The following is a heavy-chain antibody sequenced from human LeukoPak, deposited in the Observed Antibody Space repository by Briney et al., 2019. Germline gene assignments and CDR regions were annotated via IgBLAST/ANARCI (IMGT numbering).Heavy chain of an antibody. Sequence: PSETLSLTCTVSGGSIRSYYWCWIRQPAGKGLEWIGRIYTSGSTNYNPSLKSRVTMSVDTSKNQFSLKLSSVAAADTAVYYCARSTIFGVVITFDYWGQGTLVTVSS. V-gene: IGHV4-4*07. CDR2: IYTSGST. CDR1: GGSIRSYY. CDR3: ARSTIFGVVITFDY. J-gene: IGHJ4*02. D-gene: IGHD3-3*01.